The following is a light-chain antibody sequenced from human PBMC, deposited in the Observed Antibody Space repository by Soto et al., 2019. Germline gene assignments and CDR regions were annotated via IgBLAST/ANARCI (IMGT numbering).Light chain of an antibody. CDR2: DAF. J-gene: IGKJ4*01. V-gene: IGKV3-15*01. CDR1: QNVYKN. CDR3: QQCGQWPLT. Sequence: EIVMTQSPATLSASLGERATLSCKAGQNVYKNLAWYQQRPGQPPRLLIYDAFNMDTGMSARFSGSGYGTEFTLTISSLQSEDFAVYFCQQCGQWPLTFGGGTKVEIK.